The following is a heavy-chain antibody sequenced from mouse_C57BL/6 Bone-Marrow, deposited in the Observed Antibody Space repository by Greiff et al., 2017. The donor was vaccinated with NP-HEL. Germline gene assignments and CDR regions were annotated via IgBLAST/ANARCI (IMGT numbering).Heavy chain of an antibody. CDR1: GFTFSSYA. D-gene: IGHD1-1*01. CDR2: ISSGGDYI. Sequence: EVMLVESGEGLVKPGGSLKLSCAASGFTFSSYAMSWVRPTPETRLEWVAYISSGGDYIYYADTVKGRFTISRDNARNTLYLQMSSLKSEDTAMYYCTRVGYYGRHWYFDVWGTGTTVTVSS. V-gene: IGHV5-9-1*02. J-gene: IGHJ1*03. CDR3: TRVGYYGRHWYFDV.